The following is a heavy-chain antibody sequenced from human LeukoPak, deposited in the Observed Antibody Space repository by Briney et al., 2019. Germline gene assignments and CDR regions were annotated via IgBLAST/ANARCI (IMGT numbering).Heavy chain of an antibody. CDR2: VRYDGSNK. V-gene: IGHV3-30*02. CDR1: GFTFSAYG. Sequence: GGSLRLSCAASGFTFSAYGMHWVRQAPCKGLEWLAIVRYDGSNKYYADSVKGRFTISRDYSRNMLYLQMDSLRAEDTAFYYCAKDYSLYCSSASCYTPFDYWGQGALVTVSS. J-gene: IGHJ4*02. CDR3: AKDYSLYCSSASCYTPFDY. D-gene: IGHD2-2*02.